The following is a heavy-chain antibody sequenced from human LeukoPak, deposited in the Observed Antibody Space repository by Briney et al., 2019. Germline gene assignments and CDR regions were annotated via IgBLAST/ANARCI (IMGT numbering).Heavy chain of an antibody. Sequence: GGSLRLSCAVSGFTFSNYGMHWVRQAPGKGLEWLTLIWYDGHTKFYADSVKGRFTVSRDNSKNTIYLQMDNLRDEDTAVYYCAREWGRIAVAGGPGYWGQGTLVTVSS. CDR3: AREWGRIAVAGGPGY. V-gene: IGHV3-33*01. CDR2: IWYDGHTK. CDR1: GFTFSNYG. J-gene: IGHJ4*02. D-gene: IGHD6-19*01.